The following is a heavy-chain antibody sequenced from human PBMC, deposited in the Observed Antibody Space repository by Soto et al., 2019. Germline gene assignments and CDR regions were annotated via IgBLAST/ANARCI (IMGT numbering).Heavy chain of an antibody. V-gene: IGHV4-38-2*01. J-gene: IGHJ4*02. D-gene: IGHD5-12*01. CDR2: IYRGNT. CDR3: EAYRQWLQHRY. CDR1: GYSISSDYY. Sequence: NPSETLSLTCAVSGYSISSDYYWGWIRQPPGKGLEWIGSIYRGNTHYNPSLKRRVTISVDTSKNHFSLKLSSVTAADTAVYYCEAYRQWLQHRYWGQGTLVTVSS.